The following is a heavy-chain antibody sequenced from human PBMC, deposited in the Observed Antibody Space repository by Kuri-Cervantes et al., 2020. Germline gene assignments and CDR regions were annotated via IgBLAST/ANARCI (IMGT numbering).Heavy chain of an antibody. V-gene: IGHV3-7*01. CDR2: IKQDGSEK. CDR3: ASETLYYYDSSGYHN. D-gene: IGHD3-22*01. Sequence: GESLKISCAASGFTFSSYWMSWVRQAPGKGLEWVANIKQDGSEKYHVDSVKGRLTISRDNSKNTLYLQMNSLRAEDTAVYYCASETLYYYDSSGYHNWGQGTLVTVSS. J-gene: IGHJ4*02. CDR1: GFTFSSYW.